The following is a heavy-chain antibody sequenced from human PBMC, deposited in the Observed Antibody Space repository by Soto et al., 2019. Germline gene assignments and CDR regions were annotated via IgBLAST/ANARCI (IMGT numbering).Heavy chain of an antibody. J-gene: IGHJ4*02. V-gene: IGHV4-59*01. Sequence: ASETLSLTCTVSGGSISSYYWSWIRQPPGKGLEWIGYIYYSGSTNYNPSLKSRVTISVDTSKNQFSLKLSSVTAADTAVYYCARATASGWYFDYWGQGTPVTVYS. CDR2: IYYSGST. CDR1: GGSISSYY. D-gene: IGHD6-25*01. CDR3: ARATASGWYFDY.